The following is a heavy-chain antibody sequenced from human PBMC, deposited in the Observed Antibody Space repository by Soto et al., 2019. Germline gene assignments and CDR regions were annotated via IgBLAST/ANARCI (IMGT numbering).Heavy chain of an antibody. CDR1: GYTFTSYA. CDR3: ARDLKRNNPLGYCSSTSCLYYYYGMDV. D-gene: IGHD2-2*01. J-gene: IGHJ6*02. Sequence: ASVKVSCKASGYTFTSYAMHWVRQAPGQRLEWMGWINAGNGNTKYSQKFQGRVTITRDTSASTAYMELSRLRSDDTAVYYCARDLKRNNPLGYCSSTSCLYYYYGMDVWGQGTTVTVSS. V-gene: IGHV1-3*01. CDR2: INAGNGNT.